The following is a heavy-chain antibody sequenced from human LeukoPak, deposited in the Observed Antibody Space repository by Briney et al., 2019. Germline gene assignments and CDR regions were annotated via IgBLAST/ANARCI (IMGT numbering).Heavy chain of an antibody. D-gene: IGHD3/OR15-3a*01. Sequence: GGSLRLSCVASGFTFSSYEMNWVRQAPGKGLEWVSYIGTSGTIIYYADSVKGRFTISRDNAKNSLYLQMNSLRAEVTAVYYCARDPPGTVSFDYWGQGTLVTVSS. CDR1: GFTFSSYE. CDR2: IGTSGTII. J-gene: IGHJ4*02. V-gene: IGHV3-48*03. CDR3: ARDPPGTVSFDY.